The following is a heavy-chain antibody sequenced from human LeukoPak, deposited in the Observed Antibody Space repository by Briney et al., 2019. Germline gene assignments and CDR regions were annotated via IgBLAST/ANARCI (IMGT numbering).Heavy chain of an antibody. Sequence: QPGGSLRLSCAASGFTFRTYAMNWVRQAPGKGLEWVSGISGSGDNTYYADSVKGRFTISRDNSKNTLYLQMNSLRAEDTAVYYWAKGDDILPVYLFYLDYWGQETRVTVSS. CDR3: AKGDDILPVYLFYLDY. D-gene: IGHD3-9*01. J-gene: IGHJ4*02. CDR2: ISGSGDNT. CDR1: GFTFRTYA. V-gene: IGHV3-23*01.